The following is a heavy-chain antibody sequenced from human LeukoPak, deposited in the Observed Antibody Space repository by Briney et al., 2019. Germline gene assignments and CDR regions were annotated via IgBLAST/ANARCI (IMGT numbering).Heavy chain of an antibody. V-gene: IGHV1-18*01. CDR2: ISAYNGNT. Sequence: GASVKVSCKASGYTFTSYGISWVRQAPGQGLEWMGWISAYNGNTNYAQKLQGRVTMTTDTSTSTAYMELRSLRSDDTAVYYCARALVYDTEGYGMDVWGQGTTVTVSS. CDR3: ARALVYDTEGYGMDV. CDR1: GYTFTSYG. D-gene: IGHD3-9*01. J-gene: IGHJ6*02.